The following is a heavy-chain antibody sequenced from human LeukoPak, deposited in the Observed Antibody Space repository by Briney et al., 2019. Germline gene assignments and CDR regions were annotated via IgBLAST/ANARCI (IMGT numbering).Heavy chain of an antibody. CDR3: ARESGWNYYFDY. CDR1: GGSFSGYY. D-gene: IGHD6-19*01. J-gene: IGHJ4*02. Sequence: PSETLSLTCAVYGGSFSGYYWSWIRQPPGKGLEWIGEINHSGSTNYNPSLKSRVTISVDTSKNQFSLKLSSVTAADTAVYYCARESGWNYYFDYWGQGTLVTVSS. V-gene: IGHV4-34*01. CDR2: INHSGST.